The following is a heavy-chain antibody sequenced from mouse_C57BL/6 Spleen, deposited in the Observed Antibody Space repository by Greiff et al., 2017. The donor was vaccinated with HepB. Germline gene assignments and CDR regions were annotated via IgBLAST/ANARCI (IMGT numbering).Heavy chain of an antibody. Sequence: VQLKQPGTELVKPGASVKLSCKASGYTFTSYWMHWVKQRPGQGLEWIGNINPSNGGTNYNEKFKSKATLTVDKSSSTAYMQLSSLTSEDSAVYYCARSITTVVARYFDVWGTGTTVTVSS. CDR2: INPSNGGT. J-gene: IGHJ1*03. CDR3: ARSITTVVARYFDV. D-gene: IGHD1-1*01. CDR1: GYTFTSYW. V-gene: IGHV1-53*01.